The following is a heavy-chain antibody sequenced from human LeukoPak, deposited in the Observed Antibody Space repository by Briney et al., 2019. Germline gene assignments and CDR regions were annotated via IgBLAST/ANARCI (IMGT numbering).Heavy chain of an antibody. V-gene: IGHV3-53*01. CDR3: AREWEDSSGYHYYYYMDV. J-gene: IGHJ6*03. CDR1: GFSVSSNY. Sequence: GGSLRLSCAASGFSVSSNYMTWGRQAPGKGLEWVSIIYSGGRTYYVDSVKGRFTISRDKSQNTLYLQMDSLRAEDTAVYYCAREWEDSSGYHYYYYMDVWGKGTTVTVS. D-gene: IGHD3-22*01. CDR2: IYSGGRT.